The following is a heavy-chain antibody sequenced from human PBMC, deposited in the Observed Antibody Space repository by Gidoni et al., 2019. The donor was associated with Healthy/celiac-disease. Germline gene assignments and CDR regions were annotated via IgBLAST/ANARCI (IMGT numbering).Heavy chain of an antibody. CDR3: AREVQGSYLKRGRFDY. Sequence: QVQLQQWGAGLLKPSETLSLTCAVYGRSFSGYYWSWIRQPPGKGLEWIGEINHSGSTNYNPSLKSRVTISVDTSKNQFSLKLSSVTAADTAVYYCAREVQGSYLKRGRFDYWGQGTLVTVSS. CDR2: INHSGST. CDR1: GRSFSGYY. D-gene: IGHD1-26*01. J-gene: IGHJ4*02. V-gene: IGHV4-34*01.